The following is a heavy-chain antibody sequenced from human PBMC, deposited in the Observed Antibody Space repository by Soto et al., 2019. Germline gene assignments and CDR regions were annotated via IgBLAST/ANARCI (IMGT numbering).Heavy chain of an antibody. J-gene: IGHJ3*02. Sequence: SETLSLTCTVSGGSISSSSYYWGWIRQPPGKGLEWIGSIYYSGSTYYNPSLKSRVTISVDTSKNQFSLKLSSVTAADTAVYYCARHSSSGGSYLWAFDIWGQGTMVTVSS. D-gene: IGHD1-26*01. CDR2: IYYSGST. V-gene: IGHV4-39*01. CDR3: ARHSSSGGSYLWAFDI. CDR1: GGSISSSSYY.